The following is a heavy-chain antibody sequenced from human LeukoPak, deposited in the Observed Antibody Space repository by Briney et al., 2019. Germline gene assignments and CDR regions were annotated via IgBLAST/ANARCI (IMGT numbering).Heavy chain of an antibody. CDR2: INPSSGDT. CDR3: ARQIWSGCAADY. Sequence: ASVKVSCKASGYTFTGYYMHWVRQAPGQGLEWMGWINPSSGDTNYAQMFQGRVTMTRDTSITTAYMELSRLRPDDTAVYYCARQIWSGCAADYWGQGTLVTVSS. J-gene: IGHJ4*02. D-gene: IGHD3-3*01. CDR1: GYTFTGYY. V-gene: IGHV1-2*02.